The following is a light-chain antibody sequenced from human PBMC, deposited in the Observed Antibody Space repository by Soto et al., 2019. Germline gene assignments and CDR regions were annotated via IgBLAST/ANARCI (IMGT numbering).Light chain of an antibody. V-gene: IGKV1-5*03. CDR1: QSITNC. Sequence: DIQMTQSPSTLSASVGDRVTITCRASQSITNCLAWYQQKPGKAPKLLIFDESSLRSGDPSRFSGSGSGTEFTLTISSMHPEDFATYYCQEHNPYSPYTFGQGTKLEIK. J-gene: IGKJ2*01. CDR2: DES. CDR3: QEHNPYSPYT.